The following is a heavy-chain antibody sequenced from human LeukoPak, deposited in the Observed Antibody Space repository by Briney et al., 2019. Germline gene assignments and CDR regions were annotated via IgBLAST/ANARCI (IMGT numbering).Heavy chain of an antibody. Sequence: SETLSLTCAVYGGSFSAYYWFWIRQPPGKGLEWIGEVNHSGSINYNPSLKSRVTISVDTSKNQFSLKVSSVTAADTAVYYCARGRRSGLSGAVDHWGQRTLVTVSS. D-gene: IGHD6-19*01. V-gene: IGHV4-34*01. CDR1: GGSFSAYY. CDR3: ARGRRSGLSGAVDH. J-gene: IGHJ5*02. CDR2: VNHSGSI.